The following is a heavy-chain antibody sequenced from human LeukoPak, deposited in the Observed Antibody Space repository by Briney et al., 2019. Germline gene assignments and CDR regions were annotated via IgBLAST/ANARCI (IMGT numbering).Heavy chain of an antibody. D-gene: IGHD3-9*01. V-gene: IGHV4-4*07. Sequence: SETLSLTCTVPGGSISNSYWTWIRQPAGRGLEWIGRIYTSGSTNYNPSLKSRVTMSVDTSKSQFSLNLKSMTAADTAVYYCARGPGELTGESFDFWGQGTLVTVSS. J-gene: IGHJ4*02. CDR1: GGSISNSY. CDR2: IYTSGST. CDR3: ARGPGELTGESFDF.